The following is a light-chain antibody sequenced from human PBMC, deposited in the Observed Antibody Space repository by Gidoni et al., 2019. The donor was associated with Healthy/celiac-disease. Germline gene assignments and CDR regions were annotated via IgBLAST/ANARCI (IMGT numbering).Light chain of an antibody. Sequence: IVMTQLPASLAVPLGARAPINCKSSQSVLYSSNNKNYLAWYQQKPGQPPKLLIYWASTRESGVPDRFSGSGSGTDFTLTISSLQAEDVAVYYCQQYYSTPCSFGQGTKVEIK. CDR1: QSVLYSSNNKNY. J-gene: IGKJ2*04. CDR2: WAS. V-gene: IGKV4-1*01. CDR3: QQYYSTPCS.